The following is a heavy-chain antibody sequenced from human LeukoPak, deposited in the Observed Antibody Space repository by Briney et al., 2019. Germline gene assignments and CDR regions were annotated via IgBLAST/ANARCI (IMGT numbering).Heavy chain of an antibody. CDR2: VKQDGSEK. Sequence: PGGSLRLSCAASGFTFDDYGMSWVRQAPGKGLEWVANVKQDGSEKYYVDSVKGRFTISRDNAKNSLYLQMKSLRAEDTAVYYCARVYCGYSSSWYCLDAFDIWGQGTMVTVSS. V-gene: IGHV3-7*01. J-gene: IGHJ3*02. CDR3: ARVYCGYSSSWYCLDAFDI. D-gene: IGHD6-13*01. CDR1: GFTFDDYG.